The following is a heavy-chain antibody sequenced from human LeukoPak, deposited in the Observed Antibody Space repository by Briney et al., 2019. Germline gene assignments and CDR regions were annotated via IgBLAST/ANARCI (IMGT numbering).Heavy chain of an antibody. CDR1: GYTFTVYY. D-gene: IGHD3-16*01. J-gene: IGHJ3*02. CDR2: INPNSGGT. V-gene: IGHV1-2*02. CDR3: ARDRYMITFGEGAFDI. Sequence: AASVKVSCKASGYTFTVYYMHWVRQAPGQGLEWMGWINPNSGGTNYAQKFQGRVTMTRDTSISTAYMELSRLRSDDTAVYYCARDRYMITFGEGAFDIWGQGTMVTVSS.